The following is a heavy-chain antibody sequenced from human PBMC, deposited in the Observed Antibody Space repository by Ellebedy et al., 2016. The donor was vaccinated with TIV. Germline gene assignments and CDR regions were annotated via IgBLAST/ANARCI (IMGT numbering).Heavy chain of an antibody. CDR3: AKEKRYCSSANCPLGY. CDR2: ISSDGGRK. D-gene: IGHD2-2*01. J-gene: IGHJ4*02. Sequence: GGSLRLSXAASGFTFKSYDMHWVRQVPGKGLEWVAVISSDGGRKHYADSVKGRFTISRDNSKNTLFLQMNSLRPEDAAVLYCAKEKRYCSSANCPLGYWGQGNLVTVSS. CDR1: GFTFKSYD. V-gene: IGHV3-30*18.